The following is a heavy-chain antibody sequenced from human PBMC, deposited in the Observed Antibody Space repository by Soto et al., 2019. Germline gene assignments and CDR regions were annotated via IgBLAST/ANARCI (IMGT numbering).Heavy chain of an antibody. V-gene: IGHV1-24*01. Sequence: QVRLIQAGTEVNKPGASVKVSCSLSGSALTELSLHWVRQAPGKGLEWMGCSDREDGETFYAPKFKGRVTVTEDTSTNTAYMELRSIGSEATAVYYCNRGNWFDPWGQGTLVAGSS. CDR3: NRGNWFDP. CDR2: SDREDGET. J-gene: IGHJ5*02. CDR1: GSALTELS.